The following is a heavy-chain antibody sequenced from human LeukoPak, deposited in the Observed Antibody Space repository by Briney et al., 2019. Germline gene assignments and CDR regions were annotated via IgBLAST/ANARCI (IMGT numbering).Heavy chain of an antibody. J-gene: IGHJ4*02. CDR1: GFSFSSYE. Sequence: GGSLRLFCAASGFSFSSYEMNWVRQAPGKGPEWISYINSIGTTIYYADSVKGRFTVSRDNAKSSLYLQTSSLRVEDTAVYYCARNRGSEVDYWGQGTLVTVSS. D-gene: IGHD2-15*01. V-gene: IGHV3-48*03. CDR3: ARNRGSEVDY. CDR2: INSIGTTI.